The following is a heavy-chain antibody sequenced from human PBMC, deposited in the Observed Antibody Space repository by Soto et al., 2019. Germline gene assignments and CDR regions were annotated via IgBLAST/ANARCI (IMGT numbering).Heavy chain of an antibody. V-gene: IGHV3-30*04. Sequence: GESLKISCAASGFTFSSYAMHWVRQAPGKGLEWVAVISYDGSNKYYADSVKGRFTISRDNSKNTLYLQMNSLRAEDTAVYYCAREIGVPAAIDYWGQGTLVTVSS. CDR1: GFTFSSYA. CDR3: AREIGVPAAIDY. CDR2: ISYDGSNK. D-gene: IGHD2-2*01. J-gene: IGHJ4*02.